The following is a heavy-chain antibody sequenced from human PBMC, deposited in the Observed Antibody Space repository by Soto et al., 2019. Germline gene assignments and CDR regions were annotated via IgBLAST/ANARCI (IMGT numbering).Heavy chain of an antibody. V-gene: IGHV4-34*01. Sequence: SEILSLPCVVYCGSFSDYYWSWIRQPPGKGLEWIGEINHSGSTNYNPSLKSRVTISVDTSKNHFSLKLSSVTAADKAVYYCARRRGQQLANWFDPWGQGTGVTVSS. J-gene: IGHJ5*02. CDR1: CGSFSDYY. D-gene: IGHD6-13*01. CDR3: ARRRGQQLANWFDP. CDR2: INHSGST.